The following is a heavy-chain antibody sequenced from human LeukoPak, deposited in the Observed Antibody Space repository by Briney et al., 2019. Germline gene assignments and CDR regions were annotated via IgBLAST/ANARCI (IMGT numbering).Heavy chain of an antibody. J-gene: IGHJ3*02. CDR2: ISSSSSTI. CDR1: GFTFSSYE. D-gene: IGHD6-13*01. V-gene: IGHV3-48*01. Sequence: GGSLRLSCAASGFTFSSYEMNWVRQAPGKGLEWVSYISSSSSTIYYADSVKGRFTISRDNAKNSLYLQMNSLRAEDTAVYYCASPVIAGDDAFDIWGQGTMVTVSS. CDR3: ASPVIAGDDAFDI.